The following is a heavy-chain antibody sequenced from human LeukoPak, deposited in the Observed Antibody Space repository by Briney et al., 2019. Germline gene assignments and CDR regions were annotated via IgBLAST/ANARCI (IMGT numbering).Heavy chain of an antibody. CDR1: GGTFSSYA. J-gene: IGHJ4*02. D-gene: IGHD3-22*01. CDR2: IIPIFGIA. CDR3: ARDRRYYDSSGYRYYFDY. Sequence: SVKVSCKASGGTFSSYAISWVRQAPGQGLEWMGGIIPIFGIANYAQKFQGRVTITADKSTSTAYMELSSLRSEDTAVYYCARDRRYYDSSGYRYYFDYWGQGTLVTVSS. V-gene: IGHV1-69*10.